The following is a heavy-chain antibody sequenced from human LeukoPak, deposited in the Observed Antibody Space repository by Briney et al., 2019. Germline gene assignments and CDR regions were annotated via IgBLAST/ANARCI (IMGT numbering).Heavy chain of an antibody. V-gene: IGHV3-23*01. CDR2: IGGSGSRR. CDR1: GFTFSSYA. CDR3: ARAYADSGDYEAY. Sequence: PGGSLRLSCAASGFTFSSYAMSWVRQAPGKGLEWVSAIGGSGSRRYHADSVEGRFTISRDNSRNTLYLQMNSLRAEDTAVYYCARAYADSGDYEAYWGQGTLVTVSS. D-gene: IGHD4-17*01. J-gene: IGHJ4*02.